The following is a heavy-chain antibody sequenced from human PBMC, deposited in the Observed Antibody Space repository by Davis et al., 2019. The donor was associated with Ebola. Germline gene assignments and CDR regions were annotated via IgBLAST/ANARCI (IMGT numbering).Heavy chain of an antibody. CDR3: AKSVSWYSGYDEEYYFDY. CDR2: ISYDGSNK. V-gene: IGHV3-30-3*02. CDR1: GFTFSSYA. J-gene: IGHJ4*02. Sequence: GESLKISCAAPGFTFSSYAMHWVRQAPGKGLEWVAVISYDGSNKYYADSVKGRFTISRDNSKNTRYLQMNSLRAEDTAVYYCAKSVSWYSGYDEEYYFDYWGQGTLVTVSS. D-gene: IGHD5-12*01.